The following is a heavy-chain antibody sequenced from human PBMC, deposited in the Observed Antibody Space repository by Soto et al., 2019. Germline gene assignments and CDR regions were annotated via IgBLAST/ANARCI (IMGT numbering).Heavy chain of an antibody. CDR3: ARWGGATVTENWFDP. J-gene: IGHJ5*02. CDR2: IYYSGST. Sequence: QVQLQESGPGLVKPSQTLSLTCTVSGGSISSGGYYWSWIRQHPGKGLEWIGYIYYSGSTYYNPSLKSRVTIXXDXSXXQFSLKLSSVTAADTAVYYCARWGGATVTENWFDPWGQGTLVTVSS. D-gene: IGHD4-17*01. CDR1: GGSISSGGYY. V-gene: IGHV4-31*03.